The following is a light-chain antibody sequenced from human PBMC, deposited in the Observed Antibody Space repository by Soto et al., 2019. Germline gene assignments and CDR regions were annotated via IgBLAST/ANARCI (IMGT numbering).Light chain of an antibody. CDR1: QSISGW. CDR2: DAS. J-gene: IGKJ2*01. CDR3: QRYDSYSMYT. Sequence: DIQMTQSPSNLSASVGDRVTITCRASQSISGWLAWYQQKPGKAPKVLIYDASNLETGVPSRFSGSGSGTEFTLTISSLQPDDFATYYCQRYDSYSMYTFGQGTKLEIK. V-gene: IGKV1-5*01.